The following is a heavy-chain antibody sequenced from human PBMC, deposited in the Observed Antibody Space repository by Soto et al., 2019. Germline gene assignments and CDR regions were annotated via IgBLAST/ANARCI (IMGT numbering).Heavy chain of an antibody. CDR3: SRDVGATGD. D-gene: IGHD1-26*01. CDR2: INAGSGNT. J-gene: IGHJ4*02. CDR1: GYPFTSYA. V-gene: IGHV1-3*01. Sequence: QVQLVQSGAEVKKPGASVKVSCKASGYPFTSYAMHWVRQAPGQRLEWMGWINAGSGNTKYSQKFQGRDTITRDTSAITAYMELSSLRYEDTAVYYCSRDVGATGDWGQGTLVTVSS.